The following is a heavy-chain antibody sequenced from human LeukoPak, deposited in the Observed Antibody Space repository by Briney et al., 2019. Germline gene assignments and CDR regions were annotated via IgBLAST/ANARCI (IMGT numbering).Heavy chain of an antibody. Sequence: PGGSLRLSCAASGFTFSSYGMHWVRQAPGKGLEWVAVIWYGGSNKYYADSVKGRFTISRDNSKNTLYLQMNSLRAEDTAVYYCARGYDILTGYYGGWPCPDYWGQGTLVTVSS. J-gene: IGHJ4*02. D-gene: IGHD3-9*01. CDR1: GFTFSSYG. CDR3: ARGYDILTGYYGGWPCPDY. CDR2: IWYGGSNK. V-gene: IGHV3-33*01.